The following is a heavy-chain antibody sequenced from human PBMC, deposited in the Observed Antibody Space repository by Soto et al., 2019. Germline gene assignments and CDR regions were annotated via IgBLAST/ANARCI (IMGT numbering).Heavy chain of an antibody. D-gene: IGHD6-19*01. Sequence: SVKVSCKASGGTFSSYAISWVRQAPGQGLEWMGGIIPIFGTANYAQKFQGRVTITADESTSTAYMELSSLRSEDTAVYYCARVGYSSGPIDYWGQGTLVTVSS. V-gene: IGHV1-69*13. CDR1: GGTFSSYA. CDR3: ARVGYSSGPIDY. J-gene: IGHJ4*02. CDR2: IIPIFGTA.